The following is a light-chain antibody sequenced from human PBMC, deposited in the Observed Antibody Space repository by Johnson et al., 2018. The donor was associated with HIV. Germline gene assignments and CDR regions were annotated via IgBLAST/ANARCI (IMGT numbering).Light chain of an antibody. CDR2: DNN. CDR3: GTWDSSLRVGF. V-gene: IGLV1-51*01. Sequence: QSVLTQPPSVSAAPGQKVTISCSGSSSNIGNNYVSWYQQLPGTAPKLLIYDNNKRPSGIPDRFSGYKSGTSATLGITGLQTGDEADYFCGTWDSSLRVGFFGTGTKVTVL. J-gene: IGLJ1*01. CDR1: SSNIGNNY.